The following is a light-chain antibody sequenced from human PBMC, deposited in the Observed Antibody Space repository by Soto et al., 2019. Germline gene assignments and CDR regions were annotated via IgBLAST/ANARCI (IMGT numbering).Light chain of an antibody. CDR2: KAS. Sequence: DIQMTQSPSTLSASVGERVTITCRASQSIDSWLAWYQQKPGKAPKLLIYKASSLQSGVPPRFSGRGSGTEFTLTISSLQPDDFATYYCQQFNSYSWTFGQGTKVEIK. CDR1: QSIDSW. CDR3: QQFNSYSWT. V-gene: IGKV1-5*03. J-gene: IGKJ1*01.